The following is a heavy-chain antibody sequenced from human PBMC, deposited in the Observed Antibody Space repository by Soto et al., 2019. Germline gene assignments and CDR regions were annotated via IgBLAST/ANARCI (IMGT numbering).Heavy chain of an antibody. D-gene: IGHD2-2*01. CDR2: IYYSGST. Sequence: SETLSLTCTVSGGSISSGGYYCSWIRQHPGKGLEWIGYIYYSGSTYYNPSLKSRVTISVDTSKNQFSLKLSSVTAADTAVYYCAREGGVLVPAASSREYYYGMDVWGQGTTVTVSS. CDR1: GGSISSGGYY. J-gene: IGHJ6*02. V-gene: IGHV4-31*03. CDR3: AREGGVLVPAASSREYYYGMDV.